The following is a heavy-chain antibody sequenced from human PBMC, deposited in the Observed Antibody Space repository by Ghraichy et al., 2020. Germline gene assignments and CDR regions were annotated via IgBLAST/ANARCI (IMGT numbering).Heavy chain of an antibody. V-gene: IGHV4-59*01. CDR1: GDSISSCY. CDR2: IYYSGST. Sequence: SETLSLTCTVSGDSISSCYWSWIRQPPGKALEWIGYIYYSGSTTYNPSLKSRVTISVDTSRNQFSLKLSSVTAADTAVYYCAISGWKEGTYDHWGQGTLVTVSS. D-gene: IGHD6-25*01. J-gene: IGHJ4*02. CDR3: AISGWKEGTYDH.